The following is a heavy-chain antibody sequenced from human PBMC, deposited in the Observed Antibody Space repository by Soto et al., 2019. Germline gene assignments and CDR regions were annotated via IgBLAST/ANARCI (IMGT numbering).Heavy chain of an antibody. CDR3: AGRQWFGESNY. J-gene: IGHJ4*02. Sequence: HVQLQQCGAGLLKPSETLSLTCAVYGGSFSGYYWSWIRQPPGKGLEWIGEINHSGSTNYNPSHKRRVTLSVDTSKNQFSLKLSSVPAADTDVYYCAGRQWFGESNYWGQGTLVTVSS. CDR2: INHSGST. D-gene: IGHD3-10*01. V-gene: IGHV4-34*01. CDR1: GGSFSGYY.